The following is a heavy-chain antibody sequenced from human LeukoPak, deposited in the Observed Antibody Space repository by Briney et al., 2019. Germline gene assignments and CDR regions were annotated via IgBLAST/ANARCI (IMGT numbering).Heavy chain of an antibody. J-gene: IGHJ4*02. V-gene: IGHV4-59*08. Sequence: SETLSLTCTVSGGSISSYYWSWIRQPPGKGLEWIGYIYYSGSTNYNPSLKSRVTISVDTSKNQFSLKLSSVTAADTAVYYCASASTQYYDILTGYPPDYWGQGTLVTVSS. D-gene: IGHD3-9*01. CDR3: ASASTQYYDILTGYPPDY. CDR1: GGSISSYY. CDR2: IYYSGST.